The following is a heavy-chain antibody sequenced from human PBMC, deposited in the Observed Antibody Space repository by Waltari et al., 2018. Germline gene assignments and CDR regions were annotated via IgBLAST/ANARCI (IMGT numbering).Heavy chain of an antibody. Sequence: QVQLQQWGAGLLKPSETLSLTCAVYGGSFSGYYWSWLRPPPGKGLEWIGELNHSGSTNYNPSRKGRVTIAVDTSKNQFSLKLSSVTAADTAVYYCARAWISLILGATSAFDIWGQGTMVTVS. D-gene: IGHD1-26*01. CDR1: GGSFSGYY. V-gene: IGHV4-34*01. CDR2: LNHSGST. J-gene: IGHJ3*02. CDR3: ARAWISLILGATSAFDI.